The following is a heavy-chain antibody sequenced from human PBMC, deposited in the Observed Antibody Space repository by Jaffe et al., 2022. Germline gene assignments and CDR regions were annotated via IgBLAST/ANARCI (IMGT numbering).Heavy chain of an antibody. CDR2: IYYSGST. CDR3: ARSEGYCSSTSCYADGNWFDP. Sequence: QLQLQESGPGLVKPSETLSLTCTVSGGSISSSSYYWGWIRQPPGKGLEWIGSIYYSGSTYYNPSLKSRVTISVDTSKNQFSLKLSSVTAADTAVYYCARSEGYCSSTSCYADGNWFDPWGQGTLVTVSS. V-gene: IGHV4-39*01. J-gene: IGHJ5*02. CDR1: GGSISSSSYY. D-gene: IGHD2-2*01.